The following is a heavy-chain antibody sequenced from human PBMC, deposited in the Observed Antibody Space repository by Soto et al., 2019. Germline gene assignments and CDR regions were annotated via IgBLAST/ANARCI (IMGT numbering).Heavy chain of an antibody. D-gene: IGHD6-13*01. CDR2: IYRGGIT. V-gene: IGHV3-53*02. CDR3: ARDWGSSPDAFDI. Sequence: EVQLVETGGGLIQPGGSLRLSCAASGFTVSSNYMIWVRQAPGKGLEWVTLIYRGGITYYADSVKGRFSVSRDNSKNTLYLQMNSLRTEDTALYYCARDWGSSPDAFDIWGHGTLVTVSS. CDR1: GFTVSSNY. J-gene: IGHJ3*02.